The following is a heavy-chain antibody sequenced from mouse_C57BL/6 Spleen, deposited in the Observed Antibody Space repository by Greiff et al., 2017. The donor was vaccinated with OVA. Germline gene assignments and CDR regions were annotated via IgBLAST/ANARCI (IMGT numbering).Heavy chain of an antibody. CDR3: ARRGPVTVVALYYAMDY. CDR1: GFTFSDYG. D-gene: IGHD1-1*01. V-gene: IGHV5-17*01. J-gene: IGHJ4*01. Sequence: EVTLVESGGGLVKPGGSLKLSCAASGFTFSDYGMHLVRQAPEKGLELVAYISSGSSTIYYADTVQGRFTIYRDNAKNTLFLQMTSLRAEDTAMYYCARRGPVTVVALYYAMDYWGQGTSVTVSS. CDR2: ISSGSSTI.